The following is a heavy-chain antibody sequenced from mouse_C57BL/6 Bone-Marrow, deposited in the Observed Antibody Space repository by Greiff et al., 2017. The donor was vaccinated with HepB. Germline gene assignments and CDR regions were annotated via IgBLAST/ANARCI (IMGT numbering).Heavy chain of an antibody. CDR2: INPSSGYT. V-gene: IGHV1-7*01. D-gene: IGHD1-1*01. CDR3: AREDYGSSYYVDY. CDR1: GYTFTSYW. J-gene: IGHJ2*01. Sequence: QVQLQQSGAELAKPGASVKLSCKASGYTFTSYWMHWVKQRPGQGLEWIGYINPSSGYTKYNQKFKDKATLTADKSSSTAYMQLSSLTYEDSAVYYCAREDYGSSYYVDYWGQGTTLTVSS.